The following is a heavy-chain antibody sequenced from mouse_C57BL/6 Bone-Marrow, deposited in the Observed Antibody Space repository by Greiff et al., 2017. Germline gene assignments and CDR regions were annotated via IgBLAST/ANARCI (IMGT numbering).Heavy chain of an antibody. J-gene: IGHJ2*01. CDR3: ARQPAYGGYWYYFDY. CDR2: ISNLAYSI. Sequence: EVQGVESGGGLVQPGGSLKLSCAASGFTFSDYGMAWVRQAPRKGPEWVAFISNLAYSIYYADTVTGRFTISRENAKNTLYLEMSSLRSEDTAMYYCARQPAYGGYWYYFDYWGQGTTLTVSS. CDR1: GFTFSDYG. D-gene: IGHD2-3*01. V-gene: IGHV5-15*01.